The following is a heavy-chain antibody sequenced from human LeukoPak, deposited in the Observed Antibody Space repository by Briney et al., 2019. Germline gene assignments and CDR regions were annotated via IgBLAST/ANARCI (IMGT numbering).Heavy chain of an antibody. CDR2: IIPIFGTA. V-gene: IGHV1-69*06. J-gene: IGHJ6*03. CDR3: ARVRHYYGSGSYYNYYMDV. D-gene: IGHD3-10*01. CDR1: GGTFSSYA. Sequence: ASVKVSCKASGGTFSSYAISWVRQAPGQGLEWMGGIIPIFGTANYAQKFQGRVTITADKSTSTAYMELSSLRSEDTAVYYCARVRHYYGSGSYYNYYMDVWGKGTTVTVSS.